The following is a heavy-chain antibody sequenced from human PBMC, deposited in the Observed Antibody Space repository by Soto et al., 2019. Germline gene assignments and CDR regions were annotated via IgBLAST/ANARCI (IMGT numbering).Heavy chain of an antibody. D-gene: IGHD4-17*01. J-gene: IGHJ4*02. CDR2: IYYSGST. Sequence: QVQLQESGPGLVKPSETLSLNCSVSGGPIGTYFWGWIRQPPGKGLEWIGHIYYSGSTSYNPSLRSRVTISLDTSKNQFSLRLRSVSAADTAVYYCARSYGDLPDYWGQGTLVTVSS. V-gene: IGHV4-59*08. CDR3: ARSYGDLPDY. CDR1: GGPIGTYF.